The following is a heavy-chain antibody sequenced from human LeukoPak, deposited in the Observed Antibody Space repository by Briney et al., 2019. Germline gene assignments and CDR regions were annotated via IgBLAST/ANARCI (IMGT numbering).Heavy chain of an antibody. CDR3: ARGEGGYCSGGSCYQNTFDY. CDR1: GGSFSGYY. D-gene: IGHD2-15*01. V-gene: IGHV4-34*01. CDR2: INHSGST. J-gene: IGHJ4*02. Sequence: SETVSVTCAGYGGSFSGYYWSWMRQPPGKGLEWMGEINHSGSTNYNPSLKSRVTISVDTSKNQFSLKLSSVTAADTAVYYCARGEGGYCSGGSCYQNTFDYWGQGTLVTVSS.